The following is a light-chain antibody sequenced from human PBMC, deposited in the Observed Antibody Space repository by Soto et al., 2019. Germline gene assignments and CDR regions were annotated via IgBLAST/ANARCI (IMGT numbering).Light chain of an antibody. V-gene: IGLV2-14*01. J-gene: IGLJ1*01. Sequence: QSALTQPASVSGSPGQSITISCTGTTSDLGDYKYISWYQQHPGKVPKLIIYEVTNRPSGVSNRFSGSKSGNTASLTISGLQAEDEADYYCCSYTRSVTYVFGTGTKLTVL. CDR3: CSYTRSVTYV. CDR2: EVT. CDR1: TSDLGDYKY.